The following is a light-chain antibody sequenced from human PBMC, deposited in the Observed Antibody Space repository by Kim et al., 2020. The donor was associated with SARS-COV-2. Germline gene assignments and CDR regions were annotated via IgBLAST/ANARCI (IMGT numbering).Light chain of an antibody. CDR3: QQYYTYPLT. J-gene: IGKJ5*01. Sequence: DIQMTQSPSSLSASIGDRVTITCRASQGIGNSLTWFQQKPGKAPKSLIYATSNLQGGVPSKFSGGGSGTDFNLTISSLQPEDFATYYCQQYYTYPLTFGQGTRLEIK. CDR2: ATS. V-gene: IGKV1-16*02. CDR1: QGIGNS.